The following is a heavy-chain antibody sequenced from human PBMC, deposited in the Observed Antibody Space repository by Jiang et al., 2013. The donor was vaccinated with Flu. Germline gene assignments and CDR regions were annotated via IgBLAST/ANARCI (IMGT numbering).Heavy chain of an antibody. D-gene: IGHD2-15*01. CDR3: ASQRTTRDPFDY. J-gene: IGHJ4*02. Sequence: GLVQPGGSLRLSCAASGFSFSNYWMHWVRQVPGKGLVWVSRIINDASTSDYADSVEGRFTISRDNAKNTLYLQMNSLRTEDTAVYYCASQRTTRDPFDYWGQGTLVTVSS. CDR1: GFSFSNYW. CDR2: IINDASTS. V-gene: IGHV3-74*01.